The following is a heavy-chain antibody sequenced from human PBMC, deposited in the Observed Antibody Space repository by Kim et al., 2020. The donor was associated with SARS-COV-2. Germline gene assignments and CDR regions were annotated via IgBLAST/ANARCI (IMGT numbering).Heavy chain of an antibody. CDR3: AREGPRGGFDP. CDR2: T. V-gene: IGHV3-13*01. Sequence: TYYPGSVKGRFTISRENAKNSLYLQMNSLRAGDTAVYYCAREGPRGGFDPWGQGTLVTVSS. J-gene: IGHJ5*02.